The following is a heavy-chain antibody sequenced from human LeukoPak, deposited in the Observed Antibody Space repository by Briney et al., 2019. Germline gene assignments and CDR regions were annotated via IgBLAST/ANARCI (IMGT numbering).Heavy chain of an antibody. D-gene: IGHD2-2*01. CDR3: ARHSGYCSSTSCYDWFDP. J-gene: IGHJ5*02. V-gene: IGHV4-59*01. CDR1: GGSISSYY. Sequence: ASQTLSLTCTVSGGSISSYYWSWIRQPPGKGLEWIGYIYYSGSTNYNPSLKSRVTISVDTSKNQFSLKLSSVNAADPAVYYCARHSGYCSSTSCYDWFDPWGQGTLVTVSS. CDR2: IYYSGST.